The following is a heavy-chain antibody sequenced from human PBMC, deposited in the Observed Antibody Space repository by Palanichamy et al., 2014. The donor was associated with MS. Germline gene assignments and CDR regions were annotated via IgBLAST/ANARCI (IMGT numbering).Heavy chain of an antibody. D-gene: IGHD6-6*01. V-gene: IGHV3-33*01. CDR3: ARGGVRPRAYWYFDL. CDR1: GFTFSSYG. J-gene: IGHJ2*01. Sequence: QVQLVESGGGVVQPGRSLRLSCAASGFTFSSYGMHWVRQAPGKGPEWVAVIWYDGSNKYYADSVKGRFTISRDNSKNTLYLQMNSLRAEDTAVYYCARGGVRPRAYWYFDLWGRGTLVTVSS. CDR2: IWYDGSNK.